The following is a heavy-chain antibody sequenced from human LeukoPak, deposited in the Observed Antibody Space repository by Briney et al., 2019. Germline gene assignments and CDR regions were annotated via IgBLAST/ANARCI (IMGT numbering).Heavy chain of an antibody. J-gene: IGHJ4*02. CDR3: ARYTDHYYFDY. D-gene: IGHD1-1*01. CDR1: GYSFTSYW. CDR2: IYPGDSDT. Sequence: GESLKISCKGSGYSFTSYWIGWVRQMPGKGLEWMGIIYPGDSDTRYSPSFQGQVTISADKSISTAYLQWSSINTSDTAIYYCARYTDHYYFDYWGQGTLVTVSS. V-gene: IGHV5-51*01.